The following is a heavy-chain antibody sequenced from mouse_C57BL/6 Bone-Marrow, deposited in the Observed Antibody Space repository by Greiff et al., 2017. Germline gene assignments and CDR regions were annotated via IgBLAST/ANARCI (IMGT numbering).Heavy chain of an antibody. J-gene: IGHJ3*01. V-gene: IGHV1-4*01. CDR3: ARSYLRTWFAY. D-gene: IGHD6-5*01. CDR2: INPSSGYT. Sequence: QVQLQQSGAELARPGASVKMSCKASGYTFTSYTMHWVKQRPGQGLEWIGYINPSSGYTKYNQKFKDKATLTADKSSGTAYVQLSSLTSEDSAVYYCARSYLRTWFAYWGQGTLVTVSA. CDR1: GYTFTSYT.